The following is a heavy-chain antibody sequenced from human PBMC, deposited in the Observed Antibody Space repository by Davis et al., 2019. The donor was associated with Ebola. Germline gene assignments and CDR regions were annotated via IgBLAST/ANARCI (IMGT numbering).Heavy chain of an antibody. D-gene: IGHD5-18*01. CDR2: IWYDGSNK. CDR1: GFTFSSYG. Sequence: PGGSLRLSCAASGFTFSSYGMHWVRQAPGKGLEWVAVIWYDGSNKYYADSVKGRFTISRDNSKNTLYLQMNSLRAEDTAVYYCAKGLDVDTAMVFYYYYGMDVWGQGTTVTVSS. V-gene: IGHV3-30*02. CDR3: AKGLDVDTAMVFYYYYGMDV. J-gene: IGHJ6*02.